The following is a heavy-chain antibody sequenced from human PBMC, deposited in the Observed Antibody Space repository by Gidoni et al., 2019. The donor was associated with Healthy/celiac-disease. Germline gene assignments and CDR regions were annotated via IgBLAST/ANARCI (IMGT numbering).Heavy chain of an antibody. CDR3: ARFSALGFWSGYYFDY. CDR1: GGSIRSSSYY. D-gene: IGHD3-3*01. CDR2: IYYSGST. Sequence: QLQLQESGPGLVKPSETLSLTCTVSGGSIRSSSYYWGWIRQPPGKGLEWIGSIYYSGSTYYNPSLKSRVTISVDTSKNQFSLKLSSVTAADTAVYYCARFSALGFWSGYYFDYWGQGTLVTVSS. J-gene: IGHJ4*02. V-gene: IGHV4-39*01.